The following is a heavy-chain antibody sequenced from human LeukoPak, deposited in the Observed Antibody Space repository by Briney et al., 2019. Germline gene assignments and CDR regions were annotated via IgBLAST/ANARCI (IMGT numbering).Heavy chain of an antibody. CDR3: ATGAAETFDVLTGYLAVFDY. J-gene: IGHJ4*02. V-gene: IGHV1-24*01. Sequence: ASVKVSCKVSGYSLTDVYMHWVRQARGKGLEWMGGFDPEHGETVYAPKFQGRVTMTEDTSTDTAYLELTSLRSEDTAVYYCATGAAETFDVLTGYLAVFDYWGQGNLVTVSS. CDR2: FDPEHGET. CDR1: GYSLTDVY. D-gene: IGHD3-9*01.